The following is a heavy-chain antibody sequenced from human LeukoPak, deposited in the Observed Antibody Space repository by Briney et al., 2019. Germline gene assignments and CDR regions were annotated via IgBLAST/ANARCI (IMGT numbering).Heavy chain of an antibody. V-gene: IGHV3-66*01. J-gene: IGHJ4*02. CDR3: ARDGSGGSSLDY. CDR1: GSTVSSNY. Sequence: PGGSLRLSCAASGSTVSSNYMSWVRQAPGKGLEWVSVTYSDGNTYYADSVKGRFTVSRDNSKNTLYLQMNSLRAEDTAVYYCARDGSGGSSLDYWGQGTLVTVSS. CDR2: TYSDGNT. D-gene: IGHD2-15*01.